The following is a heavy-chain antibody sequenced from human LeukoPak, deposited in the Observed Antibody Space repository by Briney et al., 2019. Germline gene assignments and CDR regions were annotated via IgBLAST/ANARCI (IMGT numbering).Heavy chain of an antibody. CDR3: ARDWEGVGATTFAFDI. Sequence: PSETLSLTCTVSGGSISSYYWSWIRQPPGKGLEWIGYIYYSGSTNYNPSLKSRVTISVDTSKNQFSLKLSSVTAADTAVYYCARDWEGVGATTFAFDIWGQGTMVTVSS. V-gene: IGHV4-59*01. D-gene: IGHD1-26*01. CDR2: IYYSGST. CDR1: GGSISSYY. J-gene: IGHJ3*02.